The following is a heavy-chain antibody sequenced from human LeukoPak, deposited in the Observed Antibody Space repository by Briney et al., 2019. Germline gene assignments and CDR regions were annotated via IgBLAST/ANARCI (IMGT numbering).Heavy chain of an antibody. CDR1: GFTFSKYW. J-gene: IGHJ3*02. CDR3: ARAWGSYDSFDI. Sequence: QPGGSLRLSCAASGFTFSKYWMHWVRQAPGKGLVWVSRINGDGSITTHADSVKGRFTISRDNAKNTVYLQMNSLRAEDTAVYYCARAWGSYDSFDIWGPGTMVTVSS. V-gene: IGHV3-74*01. CDR2: INGDGSIT. D-gene: IGHD3-16*01.